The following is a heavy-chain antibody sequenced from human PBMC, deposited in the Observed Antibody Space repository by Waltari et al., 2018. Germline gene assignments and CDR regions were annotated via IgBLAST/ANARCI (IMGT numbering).Heavy chain of an antibody. CDR1: GXTFSXYW. CDR2: INSDGSST. D-gene: IGHD4-17*01. J-gene: IGHJ3*02. CDR3: ASYMTTVXRRAFDI. Sequence: EVQLVESGGGLXQPGGSLRLSCAASGXTFSXYWMHWVRQAPGKGLVWVSRINSDGSSTXYADSVKGRFTIXRDXAKXTXYXQMNSLRAXXTAVXYCASYMTTVXRRAFDIXGQGTMVTVXS. V-gene: IGHV3-74*01.